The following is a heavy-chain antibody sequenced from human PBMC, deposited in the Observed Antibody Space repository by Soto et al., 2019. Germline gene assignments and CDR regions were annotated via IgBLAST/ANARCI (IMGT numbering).Heavy chain of an antibody. CDR2: IWYDGSNK. CDR1: GFTFSSYG. V-gene: IGHV3-33*01. Sequence: QVQLVESGGGVVQPGRSLRLSCAASGFTFSSYGMHWVRQAPGKGLEWVAVIWYDGSNKYYADSVKGRFTISRDNSKNTLYLQMNSLRAEDTAVYYCARDRSSSWPSEPYFDYWGQGTLVTVSS. CDR3: ARDRSSSWPSEPYFDY. D-gene: IGHD6-13*01. J-gene: IGHJ4*02.